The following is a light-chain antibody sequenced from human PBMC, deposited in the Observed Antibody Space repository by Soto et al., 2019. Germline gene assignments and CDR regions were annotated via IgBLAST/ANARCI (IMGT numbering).Light chain of an antibody. CDR2: TAS. CDR1: HDVTKY. J-gene: IGKJ4*01. Sequence: DIQMTQSPSSPSASVGDRVTISCQASHDVTKYVNWYQQKPGNAPKLLIYTASNLEAGVPSRFSGSGSGTHFTFTINSLQPEDIATYYCQQYLSRLTFGGGTKVEIK. V-gene: IGKV1-33*01. CDR3: QQYLSRLT.